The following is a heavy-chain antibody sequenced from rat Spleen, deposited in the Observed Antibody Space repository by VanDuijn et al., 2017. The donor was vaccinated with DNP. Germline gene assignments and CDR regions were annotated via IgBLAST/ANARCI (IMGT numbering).Heavy chain of an antibody. CDR3: LKHLDA. CDR2: ISYRGST. V-gene: IGHV3-4*01. J-gene: IGHJ4*01. Sequence: EVQLQESGPGLVKPSQSLSLTCSVTGYTITSGYDWSWIRKFPGNKMEWVGHISYRGSTTYKPSLKSRISIIRDTSKNQFFLQLNSVTAEDTATYYCLKHLDAWGQGTSVTVSS. CDR1: GYTITSGY.